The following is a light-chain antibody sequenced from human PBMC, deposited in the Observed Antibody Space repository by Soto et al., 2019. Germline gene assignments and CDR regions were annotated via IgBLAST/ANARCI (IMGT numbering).Light chain of an antibody. J-gene: IGLJ1*01. V-gene: IGLV2-14*01. Sequence: QSVLTQPASVSGSPGQSITISCTGTSSDVVVFNFFSFYQQHPGKVLKLVFFVVIIRPPGFFIRFSGSIFGNTASLTIFGLKAEDEADYYCNSYTSSSTYAFGTGTKVTVL. CDR1: SSDVVVFNF. CDR3: NSYTSSSTYA. CDR2: VVI.